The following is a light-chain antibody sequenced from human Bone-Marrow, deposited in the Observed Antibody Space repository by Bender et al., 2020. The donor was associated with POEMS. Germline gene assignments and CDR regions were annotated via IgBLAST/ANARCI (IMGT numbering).Light chain of an antibody. CDR1: NIGSKS. V-gene: IGLV3-21*02. CDR3: QVWHSSSETYV. J-gene: IGLJ1*01. Sequence: SYVLTQPPSVSVAPGQTARITCGGNNIGSKSVHWYQQKPGQAPVLVVYEDSDRPSGIPERFSGSNSGNTATLTISRVEAGDEADYFCQVWHSSSETYVFGAGTKVTVL. CDR2: EDS.